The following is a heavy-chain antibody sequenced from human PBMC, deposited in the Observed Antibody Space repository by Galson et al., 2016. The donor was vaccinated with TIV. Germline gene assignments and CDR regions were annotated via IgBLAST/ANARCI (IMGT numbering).Heavy chain of an antibody. D-gene: IGHD4-17*01. J-gene: IGHJ4*02. CDR2: MNPNSGNT. Sequence: SVKVSCKASGYTFTSYDINWVRQATGQGLEWMGWMNPNSGNTGYAQKFRGRVTMTRNTSVRTDYVELSSLRSEDTAVYYCARSGDYGDYWGQGTLVTVSS. V-gene: IGHV1-8*02. CDR1: GYTFTSYD. CDR3: ARSGDYGDY.